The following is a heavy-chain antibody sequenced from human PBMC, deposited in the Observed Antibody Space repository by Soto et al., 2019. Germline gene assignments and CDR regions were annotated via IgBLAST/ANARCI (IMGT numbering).Heavy chain of an antibody. D-gene: IGHD3-22*01. CDR2: IIPIFGTA. CDR1: GGTFSSYA. CDR3: ARVLPGHYYDSSGYYGY. J-gene: IGHJ4*02. Sequence: ASVKVSCKASGGTFSSYAISWVRQAPGQGLEWMGGIIPIFGTANYAQKFQGRVTITADESTSTAYMELSSLRSEDTAVYYCARVLPGHYYDSSGYYGYWGQGTLVTVSS. V-gene: IGHV1-69*13.